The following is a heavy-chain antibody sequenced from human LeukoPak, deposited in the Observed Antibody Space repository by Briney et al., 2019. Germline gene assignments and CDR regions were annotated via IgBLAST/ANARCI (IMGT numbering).Heavy chain of an antibody. CDR2: INPNSGGT. V-gene: IGHV1-2*02. CDR1: GYTFTGYY. CDR3: ARDPGRTVAGYTFDY. Sequence: GASVKVSCKASGYTFTGYYMHWVRQAPGQGLEWMGWINPNSGGTNYAQKFQGRVTMTRDTSISTAYMELSSLRSEDTAVYYCARDPGRTVAGYTFDYWGQGTLVTVSS. J-gene: IGHJ4*02. D-gene: IGHD6-19*01.